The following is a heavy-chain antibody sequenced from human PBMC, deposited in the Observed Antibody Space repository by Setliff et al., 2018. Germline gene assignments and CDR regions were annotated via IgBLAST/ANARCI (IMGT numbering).Heavy chain of an antibody. CDR3: ARTYCSGGRCFYGMDV. CDR2: TRNKANSYTT. V-gene: IGHV3-72*01. J-gene: IGHJ6*02. CDR1: GFTFSDHY. Sequence: QTGGSLRLSCAASGFTFSDHYMDWVRQAPGKGLEWVGRTRNKANSYTTEYAASVEGRFTISRDDSKNSLYLQMNSLKTEDTALYYCARTYCSGGRCFYGMDVWGQGTTVTVSS. D-gene: IGHD2-15*01.